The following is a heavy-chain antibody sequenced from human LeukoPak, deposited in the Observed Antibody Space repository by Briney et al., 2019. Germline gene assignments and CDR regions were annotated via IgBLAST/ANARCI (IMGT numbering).Heavy chain of an antibody. CDR1: GGSISSYS. D-gene: IGHD3-16*02. Sequence: SETLSLTCTVSGGSISSYSWSWIRQPPGKGLEWIGYIYHSGSTYYNPSLKSRVTISVDRSKNQFSLKLSSVTAADTAVYYCARAPIPDDYVWGSYRLGWFDPWGQGTLVTVSS. CDR2: IYHSGST. CDR3: ARAPIPDDYVWGSYRLGWFDP. V-gene: IGHV4-30-2*01. J-gene: IGHJ5*02.